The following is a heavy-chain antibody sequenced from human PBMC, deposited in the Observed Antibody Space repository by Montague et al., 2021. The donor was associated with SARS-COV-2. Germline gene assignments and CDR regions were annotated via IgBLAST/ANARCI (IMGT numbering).Heavy chain of an antibody. CDR1: GFAFSSYE. CDR3: AREVAGCHGDCNDY. CDR2: ISSSGGSI. V-gene: IGHV3-48*03. J-gene: IGHJ4*02. Sequence: RSLSLAASGFAFSSYEMNWVRQAPGKGLEWIAYISSSGGSIQYADFMMGRFTISRDNARNSPYLQMNSLGAEDTAVYYCAREVAGCHGDCNDYWGQGTLVTVSS. D-gene: IGHD2-21*02.